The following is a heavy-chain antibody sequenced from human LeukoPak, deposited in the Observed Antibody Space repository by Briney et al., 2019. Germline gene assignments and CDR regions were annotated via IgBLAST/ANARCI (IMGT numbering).Heavy chain of an antibody. V-gene: IGHV1-58*01. CDR1: GFTFTSRSA. CDR3: AAPYSSTWFDY. J-gene: IGHJ4*02. Sequence: ASVKVSCKASGFTFTSRSAVQWVRQARGRRLEWIGWIVVGSDNTNYAQKFQERVIITRDMSTSTAYMELSSLRSEDTAVYYCAAPYSSTWFDYWGQGTLVTVSS. D-gene: IGHD6-13*01. CDR2: IVVGSDNT.